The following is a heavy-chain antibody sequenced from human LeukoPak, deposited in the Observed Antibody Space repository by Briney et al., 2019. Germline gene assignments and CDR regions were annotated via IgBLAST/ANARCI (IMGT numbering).Heavy chain of an antibody. CDR2: INHSGST. CDR1: GGSFSGYY. CDR3: ARALIAAADSDAFDI. J-gene: IGHJ3*02. V-gene: IGHV4-34*01. Sequence: PSETLSLTCAVYGGSFSGYYWSWIRQPPGKGLEWIGEINHSGSTNYNPSLKSRVTISVDTSKNQFSLKLSSVTAADTAVYYCARALIAAADSDAFDIWGQGTMVTVCS. D-gene: IGHD6-13*01.